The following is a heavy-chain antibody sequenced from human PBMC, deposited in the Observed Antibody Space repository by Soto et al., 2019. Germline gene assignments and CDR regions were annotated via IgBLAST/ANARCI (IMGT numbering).Heavy chain of an antibody. V-gene: IGHV4-31*11. Sequence: SETLSLTCAVSGGSISSEGYYWSWFRQLPGKGLEWIGDIYYSGTTYHNPSLRSRLTISGDASKNQFSLKLSSVTAADTALYYCARGRGYSYGPYYFDYWGQGTLVTVSS. CDR1: GGSISSEGYY. J-gene: IGHJ4*02. CDR3: ARGRGYSYGPYYFDY. CDR2: IYYSGTT. D-gene: IGHD5-18*01.